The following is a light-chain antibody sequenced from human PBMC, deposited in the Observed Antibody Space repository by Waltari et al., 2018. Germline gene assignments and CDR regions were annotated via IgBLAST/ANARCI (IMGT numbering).Light chain of an antibody. CDR3: AAWDDSLSCPGV. Sequence: QSVLTQPPSASGTPGQRVTISCSGSSSNIGTNYVYWYQQVPGTAPKLRLDRSKRGPSGVPDRFSGSKSGASASLAISGLRSEDEADFYCAAWDDSLSCPGVFGGGTKLTVL. CDR2: RSK. J-gene: IGLJ3*02. V-gene: IGLV1-47*01. CDR1: SSNIGTNY.